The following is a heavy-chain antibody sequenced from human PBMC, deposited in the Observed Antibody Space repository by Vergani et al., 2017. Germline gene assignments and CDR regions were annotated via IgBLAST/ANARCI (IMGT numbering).Heavy chain of an antibody. CDR2: IQFDGSNQ. V-gene: IGHV3-30*02. J-gene: IGHJ4*02. CDR1: GFTLSNYD. CDR3: AKHFRGWGIDY. Sequence: QVQLMESGGGVVQRGGSLRLSCATSGFTLSNYDMQWIRQGPGKGLEFVAFIQFDGSNQYSADSVKGRFTLSRDFSKNTLYLQMNSLRTDDTATYYCAKHFRGWGIDYWGQGTQVIVSS. D-gene: IGHD3-16*01.